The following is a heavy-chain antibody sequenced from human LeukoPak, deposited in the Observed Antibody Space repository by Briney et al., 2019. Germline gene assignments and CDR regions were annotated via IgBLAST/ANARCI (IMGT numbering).Heavy chain of an antibody. V-gene: IGHV3-23*01. J-gene: IGHJ4*02. CDR2: ISGSGGST. D-gene: IGHD6-13*01. CDR3: AKSRYSSSWYYFDY. CDR1: GFTFSRYA. Sequence: GGSLRLSCAASGFTFSRYAMSWVRQAPGKGLEWVSAISGSGGSTYYADSVKGRFTISRDNSKNTLYLQMNSLRAEDTAVYYCAKSRYSSSWYYFDYWGQGTLVTVSS.